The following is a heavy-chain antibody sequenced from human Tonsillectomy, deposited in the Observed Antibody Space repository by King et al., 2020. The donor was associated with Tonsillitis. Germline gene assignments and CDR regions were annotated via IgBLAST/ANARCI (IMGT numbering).Heavy chain of an antibody. V-gene: IGHV3-23*04. CDR3: AKPDDLDILTGMPYYFDY. CDR2: ISGSGGST. D-gene: IGHD3-9*01. Sequence: QLVQSGGGLVQPGGSLRLSCAASGFTFSSYAMSWVRQAPGKGLEWVSAISGSGGSTYYADSVKGRFTIYRDNSKNTLYLQMNSLRAEDTAVYYCAKPDDLDILTGMPYYFDYWGQGTLVTVSS. CDR1: GFTFSSYA. J-gene: IGHJ4*02.